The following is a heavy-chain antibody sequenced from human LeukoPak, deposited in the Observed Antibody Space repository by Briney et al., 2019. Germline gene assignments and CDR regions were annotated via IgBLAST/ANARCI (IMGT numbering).Heavy chain of an antibody. V-gene: IGHV4-59*08. Sequence: SETLSLICTVSGGSISSYYWSWIRQPPGKGLEWIGYIYYSGSTNYNPSLKSRVTISVDTSKNQFSLKLSSVTAADTAVYYCARRGYSSGWYWFDPWGQGTLVTVSS. CDR2: IYYSGST. D-gene: IGHD6-19*01. J-gene: IGHJ5*02. CDR1: GGSISSYY. CDR3: ARRGYSSGWYWFDP.